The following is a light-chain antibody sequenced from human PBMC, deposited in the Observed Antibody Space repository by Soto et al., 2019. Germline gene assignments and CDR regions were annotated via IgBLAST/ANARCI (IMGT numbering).Light chain of an antibody. CDR1: QIIYTW. J-gene: IGKJ4*01. Sequence: DDQVTLSLSTVSASVRDRVTITCRASQIIYTWLAWYQQEPGIAPKLLICDASSLESGVPSRFSGSGSGTDLTLTISSLQPEDFATYYCQQCNNYPLTFGGRGNV. V-gene: IGKV1-5*01. CDR2: DAS. CDR3: QQCNNYPLT.